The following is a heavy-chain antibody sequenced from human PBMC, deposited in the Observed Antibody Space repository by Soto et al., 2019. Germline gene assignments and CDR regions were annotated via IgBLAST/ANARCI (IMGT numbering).Heavy chain of an antibody. J-gene: IGHJ4*02. CDR2: INPSDGST. CDR3: AKGYGSGSYYRY. Sequence: ASVKVSCKASGYSFTNYYLHWVRQAPGQGLEWIGMINPSDGSTSFAQKFQGRVTMTRDTSTSTVYMELSSLRSEDTAVFYCAKGYGSGSYYRYWGQGTLVTVSS. D-gene: IGHD3-10*01. CDR1: GYSFTNYY. V-gene: IGHV1-46*01.